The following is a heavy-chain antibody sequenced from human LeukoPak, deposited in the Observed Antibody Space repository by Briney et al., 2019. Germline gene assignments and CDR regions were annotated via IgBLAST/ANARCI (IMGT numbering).Heavy chain of an antibody. V-gene: IGHV3-33*01. Sequence: PGRSLRLSCAASGFTFNYYGIHWVRQAPGKGLEWVAVIWNDGRNKFYADSVKGRFTISRDNSKNTVYLQMNSLRAEDTAVYYCARDFPVSGYNNWGPYDASDIWGQGTLVTVSS. D-gene: IGHD1-14*01. CDR1: GFTFNYYG. CDR2: IWNDGRNK. J-gene: IGHJ3*02. CDR3: ARDFPVSGYNNWGPYDASDI.